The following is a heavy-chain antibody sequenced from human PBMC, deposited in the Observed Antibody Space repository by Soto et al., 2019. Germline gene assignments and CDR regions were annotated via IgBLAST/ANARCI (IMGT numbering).Heavy chain of an antibody. V-gene: IGHV3-23*01. Sequence: GGSLRLSCAASGFTFSSYAMSWVRQAPGKGLEWVSAISGSGGSTYYADSVKGRFTISRDNSKNTLYLQMNSLRAEDTAVYYCAKDSPPLYDSSGYYPFDYWGQGTLVTVSS. CDR1: GFTFSSYA. CDR3: AKDSPPLYDSSGYYPFDY. J-gene: IGHJ4*02. D-gene: IGHD3-22*01. CDR2: ISGSGGST.